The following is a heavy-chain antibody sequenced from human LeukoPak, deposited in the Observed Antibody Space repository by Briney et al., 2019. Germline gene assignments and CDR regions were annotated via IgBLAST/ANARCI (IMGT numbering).Heavy chain of an antibody. D-gene: IGHD3-9*01. CDR3: ARGPLYYDILTGYHGDYFDY. CDR1: GGSISSGSYY. V-gene: IGHV4-61*02. Sequence: SQTLSLTCTVSGGSISSGSYYWSWIRQPAGKGLEWIGRIYTSGSTNYNPSLKSRVTISVDTSKNQFSLKLSSVTAADTAVYYCARGPLYYDILTGYHGDYFDYWGQGTLVTVSS. J-gene: IGHJ4*02. CDR2: IYTSGST.